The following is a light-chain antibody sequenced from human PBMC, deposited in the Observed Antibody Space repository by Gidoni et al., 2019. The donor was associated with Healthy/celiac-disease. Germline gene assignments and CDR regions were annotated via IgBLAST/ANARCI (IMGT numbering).Light chain of an antibody. CDR3: QQYDNLPIT. Sequence: DIQMTQSPSSLSASVGDRVTITCQASQDISNYLNWYQQKPGDAPTLLIYDAASLETGVPSRFSGSGSGTDFTFTISSLQPEDIATYYCQQYDNLPITFGQGTRLEIK. J-gene: IGKJ5*01. CDR2: DAA. V-gene: IGKV1-33*01. CDR1: QDISNY.